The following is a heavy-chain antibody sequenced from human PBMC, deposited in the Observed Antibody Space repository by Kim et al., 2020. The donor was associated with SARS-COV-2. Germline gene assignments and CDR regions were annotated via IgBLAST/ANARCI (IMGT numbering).Heavy chain of an antibody. Sequence: ASVKVSCKASGYTFTGYYMHWVRQAPGQGLEWMGRINPNSGGTNYAQKFQGWVTMTRDTFISTAYMELSRLRSDDTAVYYCARELGPIVVVPAAAVRYYDMDVWGQGSTVTVSS. CDR2: INPNSGGT. J-gene: IGHJ6*01. D-gene: IGHD2-2*01. V-gene: IGHV1-2*04. CDR3: ARELGPIVVVPAAAVRYYDMDV. CDR1: GYTFTGYY.